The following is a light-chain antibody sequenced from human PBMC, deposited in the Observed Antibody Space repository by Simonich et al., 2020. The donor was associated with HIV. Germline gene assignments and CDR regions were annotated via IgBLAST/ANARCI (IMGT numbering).Light chain of an antibody. V-gene: IGKV4-1*01. CDR3: QQYYSSPYT. Sequence: DIVMTQSPDSLAVSLGERATINCKSSQRVLYSSDNKNYLAWYQLKPGQPPKLLIYWAPTRQSGVPERFSGTGSGTDFTLTISSLQAEDVAVYYCQQYYSSPYTFGQGTKLEIK. CDR2: WAP. J-gene: IGKJ2*01. CDR1: QRVLYSSDNKNY.